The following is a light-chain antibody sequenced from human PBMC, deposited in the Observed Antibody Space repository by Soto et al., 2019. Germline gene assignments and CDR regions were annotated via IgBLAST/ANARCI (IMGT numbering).Light chain of an antibody. J-gene: IGKJ2*01. V-gene: IGKV1-39*01. CDR3: QQSYSNSYT. Sequence: DIQMTQSPSSLSASVGDRVTITCRASQSISSYLNWYQQKPGKAPKLLIYAASSLQSGVPSRFSGSGSGTDFTLTISSLQPEDFATYFCQQSYSNSYTFGQGTTLEIK. CDR2: AAS. CDR1: QSISSY.